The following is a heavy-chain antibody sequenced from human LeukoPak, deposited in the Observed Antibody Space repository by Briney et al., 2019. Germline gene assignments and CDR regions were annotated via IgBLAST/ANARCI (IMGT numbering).Heavy chain of an antibody. CDR3: AGGGSGSLFDY. CDR2: IITIFGTG. Sequence: ASXXVSCKSSGGTFSSNAISRVRQGQGQGQEGMGGIITIFGTGNYEQKFQGRVTITPDQSTSTAYMELSSLRSEDTAVYYCAGGGSGSLFDYWGQGTLVTVSS. V-gene: IGHV1-69*01. D-gene: IGHD3-22*01. CDR1: GGTFSSNA. J-gene: IGHJ4*02.